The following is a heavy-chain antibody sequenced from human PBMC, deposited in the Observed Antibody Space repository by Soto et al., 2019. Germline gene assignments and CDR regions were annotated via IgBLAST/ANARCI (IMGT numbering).Heavy chain of an antibody. D-gene: IGHD2-15*01. CDR3: ARAHCSGGSCYPPKVDP. J-gene: IGHJ5*02. V-gene: IGHV3-7*01. CDR2: IKQDGSEK. Sequence: PGGSLRLSCAASGFTFSSYWMSWVRQAPGKGLEWVANIKQDGSEKYYVDSVKGRFTISRDNAKNSLYLQMNSLRAEDTAVYYCARAHCSGGSCYPPKVDPWGQGTLVTVSS. CDR1: GFTFSSYW.